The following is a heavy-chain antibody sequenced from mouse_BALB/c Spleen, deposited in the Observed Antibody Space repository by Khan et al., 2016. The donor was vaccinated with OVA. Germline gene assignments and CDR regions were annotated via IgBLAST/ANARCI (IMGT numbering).Heavy chain of an antibody. CDR2: INTYTGEP. CDR1: GFTFTNYG. V-gene: IGHV9-3-1*01. J-gene: IGHJ4*01. CDR3: ARVGYNGTMDF. Sequence: VQLEESGPELKKPGETVQISCKASGFTFTNYGMNWVRQAPGKGLKWMGWINTYTGEPTFTDDFKGRFAFSLEISASTAYLQINSLKNEDTATYFCARVGYNGTMDFWGQGTSVTVSS. D-gene: IGHD2-14*01.